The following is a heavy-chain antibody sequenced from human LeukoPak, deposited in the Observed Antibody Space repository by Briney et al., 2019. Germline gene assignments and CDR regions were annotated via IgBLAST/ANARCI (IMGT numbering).Heavy chain of an antibody. J-gene: IGHJ6*02. V-gene: IGHV3-7*01. Sequence: GGSLRLSCAASGFTLSSYWMSWVRQAPGKGLEWVANIKQDGSEKYYVDSVKGRFTISRDNAKNSLYLQMNSLRAEDTAVYYCARNVMYSSSWYNHYYYYGMDVWGQGTTVTVSS. CDR2: IKQDGSEK. D-gene: IGHD6-13*01. CDR1: GFTLSSYW. CDR3: ARNVMYSSSWYNHYYYYGMDV.